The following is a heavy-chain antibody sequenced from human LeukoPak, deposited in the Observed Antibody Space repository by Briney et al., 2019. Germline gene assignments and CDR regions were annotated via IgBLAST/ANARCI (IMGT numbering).Heavy chain of an antibody. D-gene: IGHD2-15*01. CDR1: GYTFTDYY. V-gene: IGHV1-2*02. CDR2: INPNSGGT. J-gene: IGHJ5*02. CDR3: AKAAPRDYSGGSWFFDWFDP. Sequence: ASLKVSCKASGYTFTDYYVHWVRQAPGQGLEGMGWINPNSGGTHYAQKFQGRVTMTRDTSTSTAYMELSSLTSDDTAVYYCAKAAPRDYSGGSWFFDWFDPWGQGTLATVSS.